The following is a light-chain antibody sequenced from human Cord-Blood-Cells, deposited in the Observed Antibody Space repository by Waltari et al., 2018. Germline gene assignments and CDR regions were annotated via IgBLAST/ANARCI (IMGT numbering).Light chain of an antibody. J-gene: IGLJ2*01. CDR3: QSYDSSLSGSVV. Sequence: QSVLTQPPSVSGAPGQRVTISCTGSSSHIGAGYDVPWSQQLPGTAPKLLIYGNSNRPSGVPDRFSGSKSGTSASLAITGLQAEDEADYYCQSYDSSLSGSVVFGGGTKLTVL. CDR1: SSHIGAGYD. CDR2: GNS. V-gene: IGLV1-40*01.